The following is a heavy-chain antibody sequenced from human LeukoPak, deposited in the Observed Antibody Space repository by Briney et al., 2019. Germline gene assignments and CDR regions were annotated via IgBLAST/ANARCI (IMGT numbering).Heavy chain of an antibody. V-gene: IGHV3-7*01. J-gene: IGHJ4*02. D-gene: IGHD1-26*01. CDR2: IKQDGSEK. CDR3: TRGGRNTSYYWYY. CDR1: GFTFTTYW. Sequence: GGSLRLSCAASGFTFTTYWMGWVRQAPGKGLEWVANIKQDGSEKYYVDSVKGRFTISRDNAENSVYLRMNSLRDEDTAVYYCTRGGRNTSYYWYYWGQGTLVTVSS.